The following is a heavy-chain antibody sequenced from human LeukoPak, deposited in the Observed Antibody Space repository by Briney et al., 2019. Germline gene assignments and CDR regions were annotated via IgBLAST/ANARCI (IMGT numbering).Heavy chain of an antibody. D-gene: IGHD6-19*01. CDR3: ARDRGSGPLRYFDY. CDR1: GGTFSSYA. CDR2: IIPIFGTA. J-gene: IGHJ4*02. V-gene: IGHV1-69*13. Sequence: SVKVSCKASGGTFSSYAISWVRQAPGQGLEWMGGIIPIFGTANYAQKFQGRVTITADESTSTAYMELSSLRSEDTAVYYCARDRGSGPLRYFDYWGQGTLVTVSS.